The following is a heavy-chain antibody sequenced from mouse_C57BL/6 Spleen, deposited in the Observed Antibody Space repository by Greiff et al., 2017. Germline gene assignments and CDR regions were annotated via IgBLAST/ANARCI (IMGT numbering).Heavy chain of an antibody. Sequence: EVQLKESGPGLVKPSQSLSLTCSVTGYSITSGYYWNWIRQFPGNKLEWMGYISYDGSNNYNPSLKNRISITRDTSKNQFFLKLNSVTTEDTATYYCAREDYGSFDYWGQGTTLTVSS. V-gene: IGHV3-6*01. CDR3: AREDYGSFDY. J-gene: IGHJ2*01. CDR2: ISYDGSN. D-gene: IGHD1-1*01. CDR1: GYSITSGYY.